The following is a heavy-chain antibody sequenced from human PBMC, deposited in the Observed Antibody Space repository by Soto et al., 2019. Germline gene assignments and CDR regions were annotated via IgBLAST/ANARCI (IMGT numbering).Heavy chain of an antibody. Sequence: EVQLVASGGDLVKPGGPLRLACAGSGFSFRNAWMSWVRQAPGKGPEWIGRIKSESVGGTTDYAAPVKGRFTVSRDDSKNTVYLHMSSLKIEDTAVYYCLGDWLHPWGQGTLVTVSS. CDR2: IKSESVGGTT. J-gene: IGHJ5*02. CDR3: LGDWLHP. V-gene: IGHV3-15*05. D-gene: IGHD7-27*01. CDR1: GFSFRNAW.